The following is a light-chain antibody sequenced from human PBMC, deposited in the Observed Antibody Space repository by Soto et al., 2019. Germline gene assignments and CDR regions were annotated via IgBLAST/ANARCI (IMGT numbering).Light chain of an antibody. Sequence: DIQMTQSPSSVSASVGDRVTITCRASQSITSWLAWYQQKPGKAPKLLISAAANLQSGVPSRFSGSGSGTDFTLTISSLQPEDFATYYCQQGNSFPISFDQGTRLEIK. J-gene: IGKJ5*01. CDR3: QQGNSFPIS. CDR2: AAA. CDR1: QSITSW. V-gene: IGKV1-12*01.